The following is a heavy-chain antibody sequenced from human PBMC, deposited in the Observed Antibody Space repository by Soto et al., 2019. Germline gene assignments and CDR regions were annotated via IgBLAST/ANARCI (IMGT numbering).Heavy chain of an antibody. CDR3: AKFASDFWSGYYSLAKTV. CDR1: GFTFSSYA. CDR2: ISGSGGST. D-gene: IGHD3-3*01. J-gene: IGHJ4*02. Sequence: GGSLRLSCAASGFTFSSYAMSWVRQAPGKGLEWVSAISGSGGSTYYADSVKGRFTISRDNSKNTLYLQMNSLRAEDTAVYYCAKFASDFWSGYYSLAKTVWGKGTLVTVSS. V-gene: IGHV3-23*01.